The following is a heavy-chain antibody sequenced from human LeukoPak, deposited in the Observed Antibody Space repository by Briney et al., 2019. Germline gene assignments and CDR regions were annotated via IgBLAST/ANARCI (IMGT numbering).Heavy chain of an antibody. CDR1: GYTFTGFF. CDR2: INPNIGDA. V-gene: IGHV1-2*02. CDR3: ARMDLDGGDSIGFDS. Sequence: ASVKVSCKASGYTFTGFFMHWVRQAPGQGLEWMGWINPNIGDAYYAQKFQGRVTMTRDRSIDTAYMELSRLTSDDTAVYYCARMDLDGGDSIGFDSWGQGTLVTVSS. J-gene: IGHJ5*01. D-gene: IGHD2-21*02.